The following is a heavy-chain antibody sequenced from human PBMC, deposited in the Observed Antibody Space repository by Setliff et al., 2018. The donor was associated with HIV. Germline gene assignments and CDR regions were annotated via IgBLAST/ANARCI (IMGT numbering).Heavy chain of an antibody. CDR1: GFTFSSYA. J-gene: IGHJ4*02. V-gene: IGHV3-30*04. Sequence: GGSLRLSCAASGFTFSSYAMHWVRQAPGKGLEWVAVISYDGSNKYYADSVKGRFTISRDNSKNTLYLQMNSLRAEDTAVYYCARDRSEVYDSSGYYADYWGQGTLVTVSS. CDR3: ARDRSEVYDSSGYYADY. D-gene: IGHD3-22*01. CDR2: ISYDGSNK.